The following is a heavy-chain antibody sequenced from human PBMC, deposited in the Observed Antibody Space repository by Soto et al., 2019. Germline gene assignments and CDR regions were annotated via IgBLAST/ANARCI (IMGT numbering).Heavy chain of an antibody. J-gene: IGHJ3*02. Sequence: SETLSLTCTVSGGSISSYYWSWIRQPPGKGLEWIGYIYYSGSTNYNPSLKSRVTISVDTSKNQFSLKLSSVTAADTAVYYCARHSGHGKWFGEDAFDIWGQGTMVTVSS. CDR3: ARHSGHGKWFGEDAFDI. CDR2: IYYSGST. V-gene: IGHV4-59*08. CDR1: GGSISSYY. D-gene: IGHD3-10*01.